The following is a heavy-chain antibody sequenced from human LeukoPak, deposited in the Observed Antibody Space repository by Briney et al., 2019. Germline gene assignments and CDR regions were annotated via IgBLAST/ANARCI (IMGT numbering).Heavy chain of an antibody. V-gene: IGHV1-69*05. Sequence: SAKVSCKASGGTFSSYAISWVRQAPGQGLEWMGRIIPIFGTANYAQKFQGRVTITTDESTSTAYMELSSLRSEDTAVYHCARGSPWAGGYNTDWGQGTLVTVSS. CDR1: GGTFSSYA. CDR3: ARGSPWAGGYNTD. D-gene: IGHD5-24*01. CDR2: IIPIFGTA. J-gene: IGHJ4*02.